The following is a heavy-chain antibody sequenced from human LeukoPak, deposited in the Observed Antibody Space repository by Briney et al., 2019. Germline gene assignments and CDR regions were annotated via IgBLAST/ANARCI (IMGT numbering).Heavy chain of an antibody. J-gene: IGHJ4*02. CDR1: GGSIRSY. Sequence: SETLSLTCTVSGGSIRSYWSWIRQPAGKGLEWIGRIYGSGSTDYNPSLKSRVTMSIDTSKNQFSLNLISVTAADTAVYYCAREARGGSTYFDNWGQGTLVTVSS. D-gene: IGHD1-26*01. CDR3: AREARGGSTYFDN. CDR2: IYGSGST. V-gene: IGHV4-4*07.